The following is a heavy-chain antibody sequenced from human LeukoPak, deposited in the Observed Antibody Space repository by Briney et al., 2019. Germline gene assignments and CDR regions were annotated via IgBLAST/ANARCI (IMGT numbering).Heavy chain of an antibody. V-gene: IGHV3-11*04. J-gene: IGHJ4*02. CDR2: ISSGGSTI. CDR1: GFTLRDYY. Sequence: GGSLRLSCAASGFTLRDYYMSWIRQPAEKGLEWVSAISSGGSTIYYTDPVKGRSTISRDNAKRSLSLQMSSLRAEDTAIYYCARQDAYKEPFDLWGQGTLVTVSS. CDR3: ARQDAYKEPFDL. D-gene: IGHD5-24*01.